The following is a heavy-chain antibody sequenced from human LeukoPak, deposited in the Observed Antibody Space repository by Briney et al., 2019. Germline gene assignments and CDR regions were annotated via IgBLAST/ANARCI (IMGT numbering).Heavy chain of an antibody. V-gene: IGHV3-7*01. CDR1: GFTFSSYR. Sequence: GGSLRLSCAASGFTFSSYRMSWVRQAPGKGLEGVAIIKQDGSEKYYVDSVKGRFTISRDNAKNSLYLQMNSLRAEDTAVYYCARFMDSSSWGAHDAFDIWGQGTMVTVSS. CDR2: IKQDGSEK. D-gene: IGHD6-6*01. J-gene: IGHJ3*02. CDR3: ARFMDSSSWGAHDAFDI.